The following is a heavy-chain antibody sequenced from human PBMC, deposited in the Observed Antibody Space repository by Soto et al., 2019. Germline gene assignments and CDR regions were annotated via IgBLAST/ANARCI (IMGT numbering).Heavy chain of an antibody. CDR2: IYYSGST. J-gene: IGHJ5*02. D-gene: IGHD3-10*01. V-gene: IGHV4-31*03. Sequence: SETLSLTCTVSGGSISSGGYYWSWIRQHPGKGLEWIGYIYYSGSTYYNPSLKSRVTISVDTSNNQFSLKMTSVTAADTAMYFFTRAERFPRSCFDPWGQGTQVTVSS. CDR3: TRAERFPRSCFDP. CDR1: GGSISSGGYY.